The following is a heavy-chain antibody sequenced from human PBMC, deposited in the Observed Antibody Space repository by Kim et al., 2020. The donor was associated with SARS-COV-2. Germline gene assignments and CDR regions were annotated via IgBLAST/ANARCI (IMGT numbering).Heavy chain of an antibody. CDR3: AREAALIAAPQKNVDY. D-gene: IGHD6-25*01. J-gene: IGHJ4*02. V-gene: IGHV1-46*01. CDR2: INPSGAFT. CDR1: GFTFTNYF. Sequence: ASVKVSCKASGFTFTNYFMHWVRQAPGQGLEWMGTINPSGAFTLFTQKYQGRVIITKDTSTSTVYMEVSSLRSDDTAVYFCAREAALIAAPQKNVDYWGQDTLDILSS.